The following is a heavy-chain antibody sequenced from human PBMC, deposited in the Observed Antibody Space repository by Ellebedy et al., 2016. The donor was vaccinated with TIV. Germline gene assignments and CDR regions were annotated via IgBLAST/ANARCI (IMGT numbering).Heavy chain of an antibody. J-gene: IGHJ4*02. CDR1: GFTFRSYS. CDR2: IKSSSNPI. D-gene: IGHD3-16*01. Sequence: GESLKISCAASGFTFRSYSMNWVRQAPGKGLEWVSHIKSSSNPIYYADSVEGRFIISRDNAKNSLYLQMNNLRDEDTAVYYCSRDGGRGGGNDFWGQGTLVIVSS. CDR3: SRDGGRGGGNDF. V-gene: IGHV3-48*02.